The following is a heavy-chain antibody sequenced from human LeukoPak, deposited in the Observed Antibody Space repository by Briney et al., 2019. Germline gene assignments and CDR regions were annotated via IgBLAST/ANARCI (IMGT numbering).Heavy chain of an antibody. CDR1: GDSIFSTTYY. J-gene: IGHJ5*02. Sequence: SETLSLTCTVSGDSIFSTTYYWGWIRQPPGKGLEWIGSIFHSGSTYYNPSLKSRVTISVDTSKNQFSLKLSSVTAADTAVYYCARDGALDYDFWSGYSNGFDPWGQGTLVTVSS. D-gene: IGHD3-3*01. CDR2: IFHSGST. V-gene: IGHV4-39*07. CDR3: ARDGALDYDFWSGYSNGFDP.